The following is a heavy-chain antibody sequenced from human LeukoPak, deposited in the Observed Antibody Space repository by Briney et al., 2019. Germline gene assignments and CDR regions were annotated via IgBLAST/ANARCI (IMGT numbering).Heavy chain of an antibody. CDR3: AKPYSGTILTGWFDP. CDR2: IGTAGDT. V-gene: IGHV3-13*04. J-gene: IGHJ5*02. D-gene: IGHD3-9*01. CDR1: GFTFSSYD. Sequence: GGSLRLSCAASGFTFSSYDMHWVRQATGKGLEWVSAIGTAGDTYYPGSVKGRFTISRENAKNSLYLQMNSLRAGDTAVYYCAKPYSGTILTGWFDPWGQGTLVTVSS.